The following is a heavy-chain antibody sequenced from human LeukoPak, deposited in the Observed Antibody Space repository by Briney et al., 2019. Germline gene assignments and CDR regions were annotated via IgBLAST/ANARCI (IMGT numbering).Heavy chain of an antibody. V-gene: IGHV3-30*18. CDR2: ISHDGSNK. CDR3: AKDRGMVRGVVIDY. CDR1: GFTFSSYG. Sequence: GGSLRLSCAASGFTFSSYGIHWVRQAPGKGLEWVAVISHDGSNKFYADSVKGRFTISRDNSKNTLYLQMNSLRAEDTAVYYCAKDRGMVRGVVIDYWGQGTLVTVSS. J-gene: IGHJ4*02. D-gene: IGHD3-10*01.